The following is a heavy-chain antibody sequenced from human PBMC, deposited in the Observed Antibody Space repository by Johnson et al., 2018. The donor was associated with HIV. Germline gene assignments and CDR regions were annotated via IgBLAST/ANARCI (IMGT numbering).Heavy chain of an antibody. D-gene: IGHD1-20*01. CDR2: IKSKTDGGTT. CDR1: GFTFSSYW. CDR3: AKDITGTDHAFDI. J-gene: IGHJ3*02. V-gene: IGHV3-15*01. Sequence: VQLVESGGGLVQPGGSLRLSCAASGFTFSSYWMSWVRQAPGKGLEWVGRIKSKTDGGTTDYAAPVKGRFTISRDNSKNTLYLQMNSLRAEDTAVYYCAKDITGTDHAFDIWGQGTMVTVSS.